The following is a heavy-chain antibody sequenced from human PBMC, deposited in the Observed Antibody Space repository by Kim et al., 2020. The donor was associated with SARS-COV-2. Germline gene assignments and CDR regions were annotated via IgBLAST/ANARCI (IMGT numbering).Heavy chain of an antibody. J-gene: IGHJ2*01. Sequence: YAQKFQGRVTITADESTSTAYMELSSLGSEDTAVYYCASHYGDYNWYFDLWGRGTLVTVSS. V-gene: IGHV1-69*01. CDR3: ASHYGDYNWYFDL. D-gene: IGHD4-17*01.